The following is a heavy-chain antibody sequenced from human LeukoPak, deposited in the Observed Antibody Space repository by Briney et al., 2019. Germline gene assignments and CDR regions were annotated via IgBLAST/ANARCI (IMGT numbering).Heavy chain of an antibody. CDR2: ISHSGST. D-gene: IGHD3-22*01. V-gene: IGHV4-39*01. J-gene: IGHJ4*02. CDR1: GGSISSGDYF. Sequence: SETLSLTCTVSGGSISSGDYFWSWIRQPPGKGLEWIGEISHSGSTTYNPSLRSRVTISGDTSKKQFSLKLSSVTAADTAVYYCVTYYYGSSAPKRNYWGQGILVTVSS. CDR3: VTYYYGSSAPKRNY.